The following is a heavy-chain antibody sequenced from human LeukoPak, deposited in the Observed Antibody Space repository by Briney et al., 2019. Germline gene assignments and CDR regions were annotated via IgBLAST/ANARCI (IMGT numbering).Heavy chain of an antibody. CDR1: GFIFTAYA. CDR3: ARGRGWVDH. D-gene: IGHD3-16*01. V-gene: IGHV3-7*01. CDR2: IHEDGTVK. Sequence: GGSLRLSCAASGFIFTAYAMRWFRQAPGKGLEWVANIHEDGTVKNYLDSVKGRFSISRDDARNSESLQLTRLRADDTALYYCARGRGWVDHWGQGTLVTVSS. J-gene: IGHJ4*02.